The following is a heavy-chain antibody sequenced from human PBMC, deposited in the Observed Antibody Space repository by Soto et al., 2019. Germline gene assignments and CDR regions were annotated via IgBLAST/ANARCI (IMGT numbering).Heavy chain of an antibody. CDR2: INAGNGNT. V-gene: IGHV1-3*01. Sequence: GASVKVSCKASGYTFTSYAMHWVRQAPGQRLEWMGWINAGNGNTKYSQKFQGRVTITRDTSASTAYMELSSLRSEDTAVYYCARVHQRDDDFDIWGQGTMVTVSS. D-gene: IGHD6-25*01. J-gene: IGHJ3*02. CDR3: ARVHQRDDDFDI. CDR1: GYTFTSYA.